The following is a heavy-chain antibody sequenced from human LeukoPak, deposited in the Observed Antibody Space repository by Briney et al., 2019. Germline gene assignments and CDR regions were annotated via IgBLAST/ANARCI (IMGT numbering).Heavy chain of an antibody. CDR3: ARGSSAARPNFDY. V-gene: IGHV4-4*02. CDR1: GGSISSSNW. Sequence: PSETLSLTCAVSGGSISSSNWWSWVRQPPGKGLEWIGEIYHSGSTNYNPSLKSRVTISVDKSKNQFSLKLSSVTAADTAVYYCARGSSAARPNFDYWGQGTLVTVSS. CDR2: IYHSGST. J-gene: IGHJ4*02. D-gene: IGHD6-6*01.